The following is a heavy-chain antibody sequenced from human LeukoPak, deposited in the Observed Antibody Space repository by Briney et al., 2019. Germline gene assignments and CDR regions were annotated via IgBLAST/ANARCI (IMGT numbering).Heavy chain of an antibody. V-gene: IGHV3-23*01. D-gene: IGHD3-22*01. Sequence: GGSLRLSCAASGFTFSSYAMSWVRQAPGKGLEWVSAISGSGGSTYYADSVKGRFTISRDNSKNTLYLQMNSLRAEDTAVYYCARGSSSGYYSLYYFDYWGQGTLVTVSS. J-gene: IGHJ4*02. CDR1: GFTFSSYA. CDR3: ARGSSSGYYSLYYFDY. CDR2: ISGSGGST.